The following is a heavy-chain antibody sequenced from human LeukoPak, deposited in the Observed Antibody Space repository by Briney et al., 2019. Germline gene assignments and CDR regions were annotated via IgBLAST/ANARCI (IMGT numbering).Heavy chain of an antibody. Sequence: GESLKISCKGSGYSFTTYWIGWVRQMPGKGLEWMGIIYPGDSDTRYSPSFQGQVTISADKSISTAYLQWSSLKASDIAMYYCARHGYSSSWYLYYYYGMDVWGQGTTVTVSS. D-gene: IGHD6-13*01. CDR2: IYPGDSDT. CDR1: GYSFTTYW. CDR3: ARHGYSSSWYLYYYYGMDV. V-gene: IGHV5-51*01. J-gene: IGHJ6*02.